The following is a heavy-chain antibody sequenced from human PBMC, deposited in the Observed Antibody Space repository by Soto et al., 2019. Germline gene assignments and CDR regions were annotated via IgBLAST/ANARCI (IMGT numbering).Heavy chain of an antibody. Sequence: SETLSLTCAVYGGSFSGYHWSWISPPPGKGLEWIGEINHSGSTNYNPSLKSRVTISVDTSKNQFSLKLSSLPAADRAVYYCARDERFSSTSCRKKKRFAPWGQGTLFPVSS. CDR1: GGSFSGYH. J-gene: IGHJ5*02. CDR2: INHSGST. V-gene: IGHV4-34*01. CDR3: ARDERFSSTSCRKKKRFAP. D-gene: IGHD2-2*01.